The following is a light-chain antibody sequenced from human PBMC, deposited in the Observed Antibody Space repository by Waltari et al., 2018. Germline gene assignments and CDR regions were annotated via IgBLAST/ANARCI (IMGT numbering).Light chain of an antibody. CDR2: EVS. V-gene: IGLV2-14*03. CDR3: SSYTTSSTWV. Sequence: QSALTQPAPVSGSPGQSITISCTGTSSDVCHDDPVSWNQQHPGKAPKLIIYEVSTRPSGVSNRFSGSKSGNTASLTISGLQAEDEADYYCSSYTTSSTWVFGGGTKPTVL. J-gene: IGLJ3*02. CDR1: SSDVCHDDP.